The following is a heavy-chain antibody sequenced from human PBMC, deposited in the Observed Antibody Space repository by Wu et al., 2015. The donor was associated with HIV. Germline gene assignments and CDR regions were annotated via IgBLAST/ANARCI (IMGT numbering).Heavy chain of an antibody. J-gene: IGHJ4*02. Sequence: VQLEQSGAQIQKSGASVTVSCKTSGYTFTDYCIHWVRQAPGQGLEWVGGIIPTFATPHYAQKFQGRLTISADESTSTVYMELHSLTSEDTAVYYCSRSGLTLGAAPDFWGQGTLVTVSS. CDR3: SRSGLTLGAAPDF. V-gene: IGHV1-69*01. CDR1: GYTFTDYC. CDR2: IIPTFATP. D-gene: IGHD1-26*01.